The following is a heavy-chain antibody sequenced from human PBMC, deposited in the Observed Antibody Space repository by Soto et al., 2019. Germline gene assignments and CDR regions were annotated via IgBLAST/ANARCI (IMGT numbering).Heavy chain of an antibody. V-gene: IGHV3-74*01. Sequence: EVQLVESGGGSVQTGGSLKISCAASGFTFGSYWMDWVRQAPGKGLVWVSRINGDGSRITYADSVKGRFTISRDNAQNTLYLQMNSLRADDSAVYYCAKLRVLEWEVQESDYWGQGTLVSVSS. J-gene: IGHJ4*02. CDR2: INGDGSRI. D-gene: IGHD3-3*01. CDR1: GFTFGSYW. CDR3: AKLRVLEWEVQESDY.